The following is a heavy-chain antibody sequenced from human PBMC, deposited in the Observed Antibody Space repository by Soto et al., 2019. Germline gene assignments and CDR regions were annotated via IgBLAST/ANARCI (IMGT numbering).Heavy chain of an antibody. Sequence: ASVKVSCKASGYTFTSYDINWVRQATGQGLEWMGWMNANSGNTNYAQKFQGRVTMTRNTSTSTAYMELSSLRSEDTAVNYCARDFPPDYWGQGTLVTVSS. J-gene: IGHJ4*02. CDR1: GYTFTSYD. V-gene: IGHV1-8*01. CDR3: ARDFPPDY. CDR2: MNANSGNT.